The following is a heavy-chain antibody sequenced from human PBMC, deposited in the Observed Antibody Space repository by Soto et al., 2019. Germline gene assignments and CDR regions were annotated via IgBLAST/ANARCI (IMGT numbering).Heavy chain of an antibody. D-gene: IGHD3-10*01. V-gene: IGHV1-18*01. J-gene: IGHJ4*02. CDR1: SYTFTTYG. CDR3: ARSPGSYPFDY. Sequence: ASVKVSCKASSYTFTTYGLNWVRQAPGQGLEWMGWISTYNGNTNYAQRLQGRVTMTTDTSTSTAYMELRSLRSDDTAVYYCARSPGSYPFDYWGQGTLVTVSS. CDR2: ISTYNGNT.